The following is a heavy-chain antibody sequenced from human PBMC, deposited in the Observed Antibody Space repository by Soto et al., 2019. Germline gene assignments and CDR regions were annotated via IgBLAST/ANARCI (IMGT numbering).Heavy chain of an antibody. CDR2: ISERGDTT. D-gene: IGHD1-1*01. Sequence: GGSLRICCAACGFTISGNAMYWVRQAPGKGLEWISGISERGDTTHYAESVKGRFTISRDTSKNTLYLQLNTLRADDTAVYYCAKDKPGTTSFDYWVQGTLVTVS. J-gene: IGHJ4*02. CDR1: GFTISGNA. V-gene: IGHV3-23*01. CDR3: AKDKPGTTSFDY.